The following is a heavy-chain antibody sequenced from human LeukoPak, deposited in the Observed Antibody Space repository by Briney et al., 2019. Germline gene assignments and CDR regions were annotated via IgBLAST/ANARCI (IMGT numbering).Heavy chain of an antibody. CDR1: GCSISSYY. CDR2: IYTSGST. J-gene: IGHJ3*02. D-gene: IGHD1-7*01. V-gene: IGHV4-4*07. Sequence: KPSETLSLTCTVSGCSISSYYWSWIRQPAGKGLEWIGRIYTSGSTNYNPSLKGRVTMSVDTSKNQFSLKLSSVTAADTAVYYCARDMGYNWNLADIWGQGTMVTVSS. CDR3: ARDMGYNWNLADI.